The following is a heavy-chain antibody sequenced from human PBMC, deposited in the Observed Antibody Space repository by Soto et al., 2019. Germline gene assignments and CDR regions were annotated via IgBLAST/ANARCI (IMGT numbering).Heavy chain of an antibody. J-gene: IGHJ6*02. CDR3: ARDWYDFRSRFPARYYGMAV. Sequence: PSQTLSLTCAISGDSVSSNSAAWNWIRQSPSRGLEWLGRTYYRSKWYNDYAVSVKSRITINPDTSKNQFSLQLNSVTPEDTAVYYCARDWYDFRSRFPARYYGMAVWGQGTTVPVYS. CDR2: TYYRSKWYN. V-gene: IGHV6-1*01. CDR1: GDSVSSNSAA. D-gene: IGHD3-3*01.